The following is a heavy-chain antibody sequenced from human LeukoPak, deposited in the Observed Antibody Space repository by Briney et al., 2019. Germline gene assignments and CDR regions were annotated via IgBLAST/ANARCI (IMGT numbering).Heavy chain of an antibody. CDR3: ARGIAVAGNSLTLDY. Sequence: PSETLSLTCTVSGGSISTYYWSWIWQPPGKGLEWIGYIYYTGSTNYNPSLKSRATISVDTSKNQFSLKLSSVTAADTAVYYCARGIAVAGNSLTLDYWGQGTLVTVSS. D-gene: IGHD6-19*01. CDR2: IYYTGST. V-gene: IGHV4-59*01. CDR1: GGSISTYY. J-gene: IGHJ4*02.